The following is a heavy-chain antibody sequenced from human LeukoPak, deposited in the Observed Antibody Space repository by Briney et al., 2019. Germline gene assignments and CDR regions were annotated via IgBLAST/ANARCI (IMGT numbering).Heavy chain of an antibody. J-gene: IGHJ4*02. V-gene: IGHV4-39*07. CDR1: GGSISSSTYY. D-gene: IGHD1-26*01. Sequence: KPSETLSLTCTVSGGSISSSTYYWGWIRQPPGKGLEWIGSIYYSGSTYYNPSLKSRVTISVDTSKNQFSLKLSSVTAADTAVYYCARRAGGSYQFDYWGQGTLVTVSS. CDR3: ARRAGGSYQFDY. CDR2: IYYSGST.